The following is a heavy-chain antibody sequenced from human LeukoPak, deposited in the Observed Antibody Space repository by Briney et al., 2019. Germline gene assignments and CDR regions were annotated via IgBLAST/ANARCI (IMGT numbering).Heavy chain of an antibody. D-gene: IGHD5-24*01. V-gene: IGHV3-23*01. CDR2: ISGSGGST. CDR1: GFTFSSYA. J-gene: IGHJ4*02. CDR3: AKDRSMANFDY. Sequence: GGSLRPSCAASGFTFSSYAMSWVRQAPGKGLEWVSAISGSGGSTYYADSVKGRFTISRDNSKNTLYLRMNSLRAEDTAVYYCAKDRSMANFDYWGQGTLVTVSS.